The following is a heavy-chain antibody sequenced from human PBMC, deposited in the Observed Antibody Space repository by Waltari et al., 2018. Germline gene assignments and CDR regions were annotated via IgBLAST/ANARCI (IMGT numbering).Heavy chain of an antibody. Sequence: QVQLVQSGAEVKKPGSSVKVSCKASGGTFSSYAISWVRQAPGQGLEWMGGIIPIFGTANYAQKFQGRVTITADESTSTAYMELSSLRSEDTAVYYCARAVAYCGGDCYRDAFDIWGQGTMVTVSS. CDR3: ARAVAYCGGDCYRDAFDI. CDR1: GGTFSSYA. J-gene: IGHJ3*02. V-gene: IGHV1-69*01. CDR2: IIPIFGTA. D-gene: IGHD2-21*01.